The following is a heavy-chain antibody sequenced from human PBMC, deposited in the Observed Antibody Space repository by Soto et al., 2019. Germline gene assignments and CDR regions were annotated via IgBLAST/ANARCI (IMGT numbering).Heavy chain of an antibody. J-gene: IGHJ4*02. Sequence: QVQLVQSGAEVKKPGSSVKVSCKASGGTFNSYIVNWVRQAPGQGLEWMGAIMPVFGTAKYAQKFQDRVTITADKSTSTAYMELRGLKSEDTAVYYCARGLDQPPVGLYFDNWGQGTLVTVTS. D-gene: IGHD1-26*01. CDR1: GGTFNSYI. CDR3: ARGLDQPPVGLYFDN. CDR2: IMPVFGTA. V-gene: IGHV1-69*06.